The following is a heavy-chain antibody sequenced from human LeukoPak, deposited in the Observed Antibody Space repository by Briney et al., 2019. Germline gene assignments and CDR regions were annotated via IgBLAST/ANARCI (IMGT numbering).Heavy chain of an antibody. V-gene: IGHV3-7*01. Sequence: PGGSLRLSCVASGFTFSGYWMNWVRQAPGKGLEWVANIKHDGSEKYYVGSVRGRFTISRDNAKNSLYLQMNSLRAEDTAVYYCARWGQLLFRGDVDAFDIWGQGTMVTVSS. CDR1: GFTFSGYW. J-gene: IGHJ3*02. D-gene: IGHD2-21*01. CDR3: ARWGQLLFRGDVDAFDI. CDR2: IKHDGSEK.